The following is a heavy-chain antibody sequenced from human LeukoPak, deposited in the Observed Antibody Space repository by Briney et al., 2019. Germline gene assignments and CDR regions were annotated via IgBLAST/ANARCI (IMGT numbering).Heavy chain of an antibody. CDR1: GYSISSGYY. CDR3: ARDKSARVVPAARPRPNYFDY. CDR2: IYHSGST. D-gene: IGHD2-2*01. V-gene: IGHV4-38-2*02. Sequence: SETLSLTCTVSGYSISSGYYWGWIRQPPGKGLEWIGSIYHSGSTYYNPSLKSRVTISVDTSKNQFSLKLSSVTAADTAVYYCARDKSARVVPAARPRPNYFDYWGQGTLDTVSS. J-gene: IGHJ4*02.